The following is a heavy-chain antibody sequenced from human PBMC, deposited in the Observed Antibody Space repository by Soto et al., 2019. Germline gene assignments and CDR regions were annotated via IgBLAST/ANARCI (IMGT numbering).Heavy chain of an antibody. CDR2: IHYSGST. J-gene: IGHJ4*02. V-gene: IGHV4-39*01. CDR3: ARSYGSGSYYKAHYYFDY. D-gene: IGHD3-10*01. Sequence: SETLSLTCTVAGGSISSSSYYWGWIRQPPGKGLEWIGSIHYSGSTYYNPSLKSRVTISVDTSKNQFSLKLSSVTAADTAVYYCARSYGSGSYYKAHYYFDYWGQGTLVTVSS. CDR1: GGSISSSSYY.